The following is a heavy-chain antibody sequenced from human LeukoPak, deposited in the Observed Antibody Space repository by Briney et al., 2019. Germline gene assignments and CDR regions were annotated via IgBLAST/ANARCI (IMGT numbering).Heavy chain of an antibody. V-gene: IGHV3-33*06. Sequence: GGSLRLSCAASGFTFSSYGMHWVRQAPGKGLEWVAVIWYDGSNKYYADSVKGRFTTSRDNSKNTLYLQMNSLRAEDTAVYYCAKGSLGYSSSPDYWGQGTLVTVSS. CDR2: IWYDGSNK. CDR1: GFTFSSYG. D-gene: IGHD6-6*01. J-gene: IGHJ4*02. CDR3: AKGSLGYSSSPDY.